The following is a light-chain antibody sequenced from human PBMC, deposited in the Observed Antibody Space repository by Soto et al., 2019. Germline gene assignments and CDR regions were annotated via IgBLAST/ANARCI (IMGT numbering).Light chain of an antibody. J-gene: IGKJ5*01. CDR1: QDVNNS. Sequence: DIQMTQSPSSLSASAGDRVTITCQARQDVNNSLNWYQQKPRKAPNLLIYDVSNLGTEVPSRFSGSGSGTDFTFTISRLQPEDIGTYYCQQYHKVPVTCGQGTRLEIK. V-gene: IGKV1-33*01. CDR2: DVS. CDR3: QQYHKVPVT.